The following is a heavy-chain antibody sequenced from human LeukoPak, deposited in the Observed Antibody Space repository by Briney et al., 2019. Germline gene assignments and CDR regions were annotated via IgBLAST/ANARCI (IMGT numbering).Heavy chain of an antibody. J-gene: IGHJ4*02. CDR3: ATVDTDSY. D-gene: IGHD5-18*01. CDR2: INPSDGST. V-gene: IGHV1-46*01. Sequence: GASVKVSCKASGYTFTGYYMHWVRQAPGQGLEWMGIINPSDGSTGYAQKFQGRVTMTRDMSTSTVYMELSSLRSEDTAVYYCATVDTDSYWGQGTLVTVSS. CDR1: GYTFTGYY.